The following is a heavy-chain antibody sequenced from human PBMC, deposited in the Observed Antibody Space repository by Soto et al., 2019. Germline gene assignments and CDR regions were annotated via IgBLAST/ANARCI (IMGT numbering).Heavy chain of an antibody. CDR1: GFTFSSYS. D-gene: IGHD5-18*01. CDR3: ARDEDTAMVGYYFDY. V-gene: IGHV3-21*01. Sequence: EVQLVESGGGLVKPGGSLRLSCAASGFTFSSYSMNWVRQAPGKGLEWVSSISSSSSYIYYADSVKGRFTISRDNAKNSLYPQMNSLRAEDTAVYYCARDEDTAMVGYYFDYWGQGTLVTVSS. J-gene: IGHJ4*02. CDR2: ISSSSSYI.